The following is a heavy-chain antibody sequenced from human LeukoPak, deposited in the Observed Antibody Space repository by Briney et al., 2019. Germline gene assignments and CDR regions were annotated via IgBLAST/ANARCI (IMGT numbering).Heavy chain of an antibody. CDR2: IYNSGTT. D-gene: IGHD4-11*01. CDR1: GGSINSGYH. CDR3: VTTITTLDVLAFHH. V-gene: IGHV4-31*03. Sequence: SSETLSLTCTVSGGSINSGYHWSWIRQHQGKGLEWIGYIYNSGTTYYNPALKSRVIISVDTSKNQFSLKLNSATAADTAVYYCVTTITTLDVLAFHHWGQGALVTVSS. J-gene: IGHJ4*02.